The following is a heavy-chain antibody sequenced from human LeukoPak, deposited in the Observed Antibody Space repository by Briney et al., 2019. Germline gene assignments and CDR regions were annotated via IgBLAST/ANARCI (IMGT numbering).Heavy chain of an antibody. D-gene: IGHD3-22*01. V-gene: IGHV1-69*13. CDR2: IIPIFGTA. CDR3: ARVLAVDYYDSSGYYYARGAFDI. CDR1: GGTFSSYA. J-gene: IGHJ3*02. Sequence: GASVKVSCKASGGTFSSYAISWVQQAPGQGLEWMGGIIPIFGTANYAQKFQGRVTITADESTGTAYMELSSLRSEDTAVYYCARVLAVDYYDSSGYYYARGAFDIWGQGTMVTVSS.